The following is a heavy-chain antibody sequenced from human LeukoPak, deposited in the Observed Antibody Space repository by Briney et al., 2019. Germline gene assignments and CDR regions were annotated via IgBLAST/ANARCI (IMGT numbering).Heavy chain of an antibody. D-gene: IGHD2/OR15-2a*01. CDR2: IITILGVA. Sequence: SVKLSCKTSGGTFSNYAISWVRQAPGQGLEWMGRIITILGVANYAQKFKGRFTITADKSKSTVYLEVSSLRSEDTAVYYCAIFNRGIVTPNMTFDYWGQGTLVTASS. V-gene: IGHV1-69*04. CDR3: AIFNRGIVTPNMTFDY. CDR1: GGTFSNYA. J-gene: IGHJ4*02.